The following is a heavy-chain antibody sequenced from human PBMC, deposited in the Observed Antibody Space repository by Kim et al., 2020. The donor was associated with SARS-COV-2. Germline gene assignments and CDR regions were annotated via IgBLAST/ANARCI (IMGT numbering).Heavy chain of an antibody. V-gene: IGHV6-1*01. CDR2: NY. D-gene: IGHD2-8*02. J-gene: IGHJ4*02. Sequence: NYNYALSVKSRITITPDKSKTQFSLQMNSVTPEDTAVYYCARITGGSPDSWGQGTLVTVSS. CDR3: ARITGGSPDS.